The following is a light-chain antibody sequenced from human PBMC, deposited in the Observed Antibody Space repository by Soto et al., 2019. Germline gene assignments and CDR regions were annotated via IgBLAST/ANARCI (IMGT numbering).Light chain of an antibody. J-gene: IGKJ2*01. CDR2: AAS. CDR3: QQLNSNPPYT. V-gene: IGKV1-9*01. Sequence: IQLTQSPSSLSASVGDRVTITCRASQGITSTLAWYQQRPGRAPKLLVYAASNLQSGVPSRFSGSGYGTDFTLTISNLQPEDFATYYCQQLNSNPPYTFGQWTKLDVK. CDR1: QGITST.